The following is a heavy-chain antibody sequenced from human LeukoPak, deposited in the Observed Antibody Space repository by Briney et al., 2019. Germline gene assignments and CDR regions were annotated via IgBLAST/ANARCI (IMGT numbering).Heavy chain of an antibody. J-gene: IGHJ6*02. D-gene: IGHD1-26*01. V-gene: IGHV3-13*01. CDR2: IDTVGNT. Sequence: GGSLRLSCGASGFPSSNYDMHWVRQAPGKGLDWVSAIDTVGNTYYSGSVKGRFTISRENARNSLFLQMNSLRDGDTALYYCIRIRTREHQYGMDVWGQGTTVTVSS. CDR1: GFPSSNYD. CDR3: IRIRTREHQYGMDV.